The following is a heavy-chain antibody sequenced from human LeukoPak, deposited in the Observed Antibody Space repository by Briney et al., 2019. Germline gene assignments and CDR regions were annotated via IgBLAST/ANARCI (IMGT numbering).Heavy chain of an antibody. Sequence: GGSLRLSCIASGFTLSSYEMSWIRQAPGKGLEWVSSVDYSGGDTHYADSVMGRFTISRDNSKNTLYLQLNSLSADDTAVYYCAKDGGPHYGDYSSNWGQGTLVTVSS. J-gene: IGHJ4*02. CDR3: AKDGGPHYGDYSSN. CDR1: GFTLSSYE. CDR2: VDYSGGDT. D-gene: IGHD4-17*01. V-gene: IGHV3-23*01.